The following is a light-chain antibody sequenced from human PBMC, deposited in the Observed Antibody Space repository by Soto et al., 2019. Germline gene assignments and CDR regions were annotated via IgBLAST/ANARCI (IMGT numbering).Light chain of an antibody. J-gene: IGKJ5*01. CDR2: ATS. CDR1: QSVSSIY. CDR3: QQYGSSPIT. V-gene: IGKV3-20*01. Sequence: EIVLTQSPGTLSLSPGERATLSCRASQSVSSIYLAWYQQKPGQAPSLLIYATSSRATGIPDRFSGSGSGTDFSLTISRLEPEDFAVYYCQQYGSSPITFGQGTRVEIK.